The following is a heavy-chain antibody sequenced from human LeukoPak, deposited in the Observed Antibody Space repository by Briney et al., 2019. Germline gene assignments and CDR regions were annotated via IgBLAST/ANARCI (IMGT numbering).Heavy chain of an antibody. V-gene: IGHV3-21*01. J-gene: IGHJ2*01. CDR3: ARDGEHRLRASYWYFDL. CDR1: GFTFSYYN. Sequence: GGSLRLSCAASGFTFSYYNMNWVRQAPGKGLEWVSSISSSSTYIYYADSVKGRFTISRDNAKNSLYLQMNSLRAEDTAVYYCARDGEHRLRASYWYFDLWGRGTLVTVSS. D-gene: IGHD4-17*01. CDR2: ISSSSTYI.